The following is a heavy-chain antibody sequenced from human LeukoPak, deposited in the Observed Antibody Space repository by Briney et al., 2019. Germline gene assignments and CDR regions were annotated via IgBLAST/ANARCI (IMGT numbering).Heavy chain of an antibody. D-gene: IGHD2-15*01. J-gene: IGHJ4*02. CDR3: ARARASGRSGFDY. CDR2: ISSSSSTI. CDR1: GLTVSSYS. Sequence: GGSLRLSCAASGLTVSSYSMNWVRQAPGKGLEWVSYISSSSSTIYYADSVKGRFTSSRDNAKNSLYLQMNSLRDEDTAVYYCARARASGRSGFDYWGQGALVTVSP. V-gene: IGHV3-48*02.